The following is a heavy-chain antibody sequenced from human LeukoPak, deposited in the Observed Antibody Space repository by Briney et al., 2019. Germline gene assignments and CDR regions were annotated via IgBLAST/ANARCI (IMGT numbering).Heavy chain of an antibody. J-gene: IGHJ4*02. Sequence: SETLSLTCTVSGYSISSGYYWGWVRQPPGKGLEWIGSIYYSGSSFDNPALKSRVTISVDTSKNQFSLKLSSVTAADTAVYYCARHRSGWLQSSFDYWGQGTLVTVSS. V-gene: IGHV4-38-2*02. CDR1: GYSISSGYY. CDR3: ARHRSGWLQSSFDY. CDR2: IYYSGSS. D-gene: IGHD5-24*01.